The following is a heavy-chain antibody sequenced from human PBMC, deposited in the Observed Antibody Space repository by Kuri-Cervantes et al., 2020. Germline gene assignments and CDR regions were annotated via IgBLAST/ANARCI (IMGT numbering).Heavy chain of an antibody. CDR2: MNPNSGNT. CDR3: AKEKRGYCSSTSCYFDYYYYYGMDV. CDR1: GYTFTSYD. V-gene: IGHV1-8*01. D-gene: IGHD2-2*01. J-gene: IGHJ6*01. Sequence: ASVKVSCKASGYTFTSYDINWVRQATGQGLEWMGWMNPNSGNTGYAQKFQGRVTMTRNTSISTAYMELSSLRSEDTAVYYCAKEKRGYCSSTSCYFDYYYYYGMDVWGQGTTVTIVS.